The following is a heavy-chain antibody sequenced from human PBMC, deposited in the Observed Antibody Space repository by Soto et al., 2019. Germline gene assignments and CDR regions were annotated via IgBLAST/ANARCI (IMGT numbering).Heavy chain of an antibody. CDR1: GGSISSYY. J-gene: IGHJ6*03. Sequence: QLQESGPGLVKPSETLSLTCTVSGGSISSYYWSWIRQPPGKGLEWIGYIYYSGSTNYNPSLKSRVTISVDTSKNQFSLKLSSVTAADTAVYYCARSSHSDYGDDYYYYMDVWGKGTTVTVSS. D-gene: IGHD4-17*01. CDR3: ARSSHSDYGDDYYYYMDV. V-gene: IGHV4-59*01. CDR2: IYYSGST.